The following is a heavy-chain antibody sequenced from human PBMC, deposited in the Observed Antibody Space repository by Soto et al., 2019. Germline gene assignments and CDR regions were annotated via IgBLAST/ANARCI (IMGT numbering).Heavy chain of an antibody. CDR1: GYTFTSYG. Sequence: GASVKVSCKASGYTFTSYGISWVRQAPGQGLEWMGWISAYNGNTNYAQKLQGRVTMTTDTSTSTAYMELRSLRSDDTAVYYCARGNPSDYDFWSGYPAQLLFDYWGQGTLVTVSS. CDR3: ARGNPSDYDFWSGYPAQLLFDY. CDR2: ISAYNGNT. J-gene: IGHJ4*02. V-gene: IGHV1-18*01. D-gene: IGHD3-3*01.